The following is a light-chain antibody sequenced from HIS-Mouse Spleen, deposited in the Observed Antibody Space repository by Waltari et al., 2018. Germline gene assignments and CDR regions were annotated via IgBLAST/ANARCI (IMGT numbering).Light chain of an antibody. CDR3: QQLWT. CDR1: QSISSW. Sequence: DIQMTQSPSTLSASVGDRVTITCRARQSISSWLAWYQQKPGKAPKLLIYKASSLESGVPSRFSGSGSGTEFTLTISSLQPDDFATYYCQQLWTFGQGTKVEIK. CDR2: KAS. J-gene: IGKJ1*01. V-gene: IGKV1-5*03.